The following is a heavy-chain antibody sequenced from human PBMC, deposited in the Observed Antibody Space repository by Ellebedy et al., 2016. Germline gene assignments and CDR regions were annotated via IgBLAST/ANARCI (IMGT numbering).Heavy chain of an antibody. V-gene: IGHV3-9*01. CDR3: AKDLKFGVRGVTCDY. CDR1: KFTFDDYA. J-gene: IGHJ4*02. CDR2: ITWNSDKI. D-gene: IGHD3-10*01. Sequence: SLKISXAASKFTFDDYAMYWVRQAPGKGLEWVSGITWNSDKIDYADSVKGRFTISRDNAKNSLFLQMNSLRPEDTAVYYCAKDLKFGVRGVTCDYWGQGTLVTVSS.